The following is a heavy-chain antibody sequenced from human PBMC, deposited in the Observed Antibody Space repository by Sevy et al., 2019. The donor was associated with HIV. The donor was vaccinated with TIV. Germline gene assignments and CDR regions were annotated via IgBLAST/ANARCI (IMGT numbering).Heavy chain of an antibody. CDR2: INSAGT. Sequence: ASVKVSCKTSGSTFSDDYIHWVRQAPGERLEWMGWINSAGTNYAETFQGRVTMTRDASITTAYMELNSLRSDDTATYYCATSANLDTSWFDPWGQGVEVTVSS. CDR3: ATSANLDTSWFDP. V-gene: IGHV1-2*02. CDR1: GSTFSDDY. J-gene: IGHJ5*02. D-gene: IGHD1-1*01.